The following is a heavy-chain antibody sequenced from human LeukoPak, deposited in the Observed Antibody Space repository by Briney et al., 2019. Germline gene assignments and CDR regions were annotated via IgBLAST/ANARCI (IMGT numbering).Heavy chain of an antibody. CDR1: GFTFNSYA. J-gene: IGHJ4*02. V-gene: IGHV3-23*01. D-gene: IGHD3-9*01. CDR3: SKWPDGPPADFHW. CDR2: ISGSGANT. Sequence: GGSLRLSCAASGFTFNSYAMTWVRQAPGKRLEWVSAISGSGANTFYADSVKGRFTISRDNSKNTVYLQMHSVRAEDTAVYYCSKWPDGPPADFHWWGQGTQVPVSS.